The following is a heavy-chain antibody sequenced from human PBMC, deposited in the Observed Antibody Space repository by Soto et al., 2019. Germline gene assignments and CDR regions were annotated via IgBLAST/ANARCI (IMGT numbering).Heavy chain of an antibody. Sequence: GESLKISCKGSGYSFTSYWIGWVRQMPGKGLEWMGIIYPGDSDTRYSPSSQGRVTISADKSISTAYLQWSSLKASDTAMYYCARKRYCSSTSCYLYMDVWGKGTTVTVSS. J-gene: IGHJ6*03. D-gene: IGHD2-2*01. CDR2: IYPGDSDT. V-gene: IGHV5-51*01. CDR1: GYSFTSYW. CDR3: ARKRYCSSTSCYLYMDV.